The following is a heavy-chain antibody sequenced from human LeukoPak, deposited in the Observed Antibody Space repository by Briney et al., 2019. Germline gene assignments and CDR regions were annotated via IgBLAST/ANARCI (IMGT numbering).Heavy chain of an antibody. Sequence: GGSLTLSCVASGFTFSNYAMSWVRQAPGKGVEQGSGIYGGEDKTVYGDAVKGRFTISRDNSKNTLYLQMNSLRADDTAVYYCAKTQGYYDAWGQGALVTVSS. D-gene: IGHD2-15*01. V-gene: IGHV3-23*01. CDR3: AKTQGYYDA. CDR1: GFTFSNYA. CDR2: IYGGEDKT. J-gene: IGHJ5*02.